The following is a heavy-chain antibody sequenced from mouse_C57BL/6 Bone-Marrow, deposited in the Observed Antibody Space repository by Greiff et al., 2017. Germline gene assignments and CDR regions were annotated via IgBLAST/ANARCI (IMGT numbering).Heavy chain of an antibody. J-gene: IGHJ4*01. CDR3: ASNYYDYDDSPIDY. V-gene: IGHV1-64*01. Sequence: QVQLQQPGAELVKPGDSVKLSCKASGYTFTSYWMHWVKQSPGQGLEWIGMIHPNSGSTNYNEKFKSKATLTVDKSSSTAYMQLSSLTSEDSAVYYCASNYYDYDDSPIDYWGQGTSVTVSS. D-gene: IGHD2-4*01. CDR2: IHPNSGST. CDR1: GYTFTSYW.